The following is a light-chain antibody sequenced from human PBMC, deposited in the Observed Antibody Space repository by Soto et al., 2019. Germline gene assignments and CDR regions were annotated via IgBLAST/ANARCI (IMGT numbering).Light chain of an antibody. CDR2: DNN. Sequence: QSVLTQPPSVSAAAGQRVTISCSGSDSNIDNNYISWYQQFPGTAPKLLIYDNNKRPSGIADRFSGSKSGTSATLGITGLQTGDEADYYCGAWDSSLSAWVFGGGTKLTVL. J-gene: IGLJ3*02. CDR3: GAWDSSLSAWV. V-gene: IGLV1-51*01. CDR1: DSNIDNNY.